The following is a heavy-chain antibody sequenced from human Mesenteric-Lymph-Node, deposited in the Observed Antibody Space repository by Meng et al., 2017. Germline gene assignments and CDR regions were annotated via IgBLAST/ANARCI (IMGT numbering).Heavy chain of an antibody. CDR1: GYTFSSYS. D-gene: IGHD2-15*01. Sequence: ASVKVSCKACGYTFSSYSISWVRQAPGQGLEWMGWISTYNGDRNYAQNLQGRVTMTTDTSTSTAYMELRSLRSDDTAVYYCARTCSGGSCYFVYWGQGALVTVSS. CDR3: ARTCSGGSCYFVY. V-gene: IGHV1-18*01. CDR2: ISTYNGDR. J-gene: IGHJ4*02.